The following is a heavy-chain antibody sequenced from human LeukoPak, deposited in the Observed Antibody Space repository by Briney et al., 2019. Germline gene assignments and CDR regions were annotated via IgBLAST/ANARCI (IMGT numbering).Heavy chain of an antibody. J-gene: IGHJ6*04. Sequence: PGRSLRLSCAASGFIFSSYTMNWVRQAPGGGLEWGSYISSSGSTIYYADSVKGRFTISRDNAKNSLYLQMNSLRAEDTAVYYCAELGITMIGGVWGKGTTVTISS. CDR3: AELGITMIGGV. CDR1: GFIFSSYT. V-gene: IGHV3-48*04. CDR2: ISSSGSTI. D-gene: IGHD3-10*02.